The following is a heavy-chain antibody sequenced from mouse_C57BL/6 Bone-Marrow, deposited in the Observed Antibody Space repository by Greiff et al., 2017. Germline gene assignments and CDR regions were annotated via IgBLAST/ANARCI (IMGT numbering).Heavy chain of an antibody. CDR3: ARGGSSGYDD. CDR2: IYPGDGDT. D-gene: IGHD3-2*02. Sequence: VQLQQSGPELVKPGASVKISCKASGYAFSSSWMNWVKQRPGKGLEWIGRIYPGDGDTNYNGKFKGKATLTADKSSSTAYMQLSSLTSEDSAVYFCARGGSSGYDDWGQGTTLTVSS. CDR1: GYAFSSSW. V-gene: IGHV1-82*01. J-gene: IGHJ2*01.